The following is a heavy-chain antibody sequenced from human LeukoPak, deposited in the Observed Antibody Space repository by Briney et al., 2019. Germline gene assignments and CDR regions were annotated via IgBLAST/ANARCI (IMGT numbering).Heavy chain of an antibody. V-gene: IGHV1-18*01. CDR3: ARDEAVAFFDY. D-gene: IGHD6-19*01. CDR2: ISAYNGNT. J-gene: IGHJ4*02. Sequence: ASVKVSCKASGYTFTSYGISWVRQAPGQGLEWMGWISAYNGNTNYAQKLQGRVTMTTDTSTSTAYMELRSLRPADTAVYYCARDEAVAFFDYWGQGTLVTVSS. CDR1: GYTFTSYG.